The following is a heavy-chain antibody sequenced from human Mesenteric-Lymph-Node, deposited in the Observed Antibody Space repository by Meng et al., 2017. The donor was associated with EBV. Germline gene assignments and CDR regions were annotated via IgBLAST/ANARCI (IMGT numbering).Heavy chain of an antibody. Sequence: QVQFPQWGAGLLKPSETLSLTCAVYGDSFSGYFWSWIRQPLGKGLEWIGEINHSGGTNYNPSLESRVTISVDASKNQFSLKLRSVTAADTAVYYCARGGGVLTPLDYWGQGGLVTVSS. CDR3: ARGGGVLTPLDY. D-gene: IGHD4-23*01. J-gene: IGHJ4*02. CDR1: GDSFSGYF. V-gene: IGHV4-34*02. CDR2: INHSGGT.